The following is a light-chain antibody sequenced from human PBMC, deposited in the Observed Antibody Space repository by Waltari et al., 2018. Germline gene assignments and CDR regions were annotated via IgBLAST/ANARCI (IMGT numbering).Light chain of an antibody. CDR2: STS. Sequence: EIVLTQSPGTLSLSPGESATLSCRASQTINSNYLAWYQHKPGQAPRLLIYSTSSRATGIPDRFSGGGSGTDFTLTISRLEPEDFAMYYCQQFDDSPPSWTFGQGTKVEIK. CDR3: QQFDDSPPSWT. CDR1: QTINSNY. J-gene: IGKJ1*01. V-gene: IGKV3-20*01.